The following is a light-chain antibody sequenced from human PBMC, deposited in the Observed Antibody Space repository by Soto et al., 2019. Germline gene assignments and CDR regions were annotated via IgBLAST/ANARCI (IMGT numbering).Light chain of an antibody. CDR2: EVK. J-gene: IGLJ2*01. CDR1: DVGPYNS. V-gene: IGLV2-14*01. Sequence: QSVLTQPASVSGSPGQSITISCSDVGPYNSVSWYQHHRGKAPKLIIYEVKNRPSGVSNRFSGSRSGNTASLTISGLQTEDDSDYYCSSYASANTLTFGGGTKVTVL. CDR3: SSYASANTLT.